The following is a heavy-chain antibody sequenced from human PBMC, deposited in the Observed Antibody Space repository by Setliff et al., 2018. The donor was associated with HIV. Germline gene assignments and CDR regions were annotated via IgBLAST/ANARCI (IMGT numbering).Heavy chain of an antibody. Sequence: GGSLRLSCAASGFAFSSHQMSWVRQAPGKGLEWVAKIRRDGTDKYYVDSVKGRFTISRDNAKNSLYLQMNSLRVEDTGVYFCARESFGGSTWALGDSWGQGALVTVSS. V-gene: IGHV3-7*01. CDR1: GFAFSSHQ. J-gene: IGHJ4*02. CDR2: IRRDGTDK. D-gene: IGHD2-15*01. CDR3: ARESFGGSTWALGDS.